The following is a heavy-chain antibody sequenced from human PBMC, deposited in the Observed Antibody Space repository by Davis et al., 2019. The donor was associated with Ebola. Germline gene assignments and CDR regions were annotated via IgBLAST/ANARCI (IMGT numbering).Heavy chain of an antibody. CDR3: AKDRHSSGYYLASPPDY. J-gene: IGHJ4*02. D-gene: IGHD3-22*01. Sequence: GESLKISCAASGFTFSSYAMSWVRQAPGKGLEWVSGIGGSGASTYYADSVKGRFTIPRDNSENTLYLQMNSLRAEDTAVYYCAKDRHSSGYYLASPPDYWGQGTLVTVSS. V-gene: IGHV3-23*01. CDR1: GFTFSSYA. CDR2: IGGSGAST.